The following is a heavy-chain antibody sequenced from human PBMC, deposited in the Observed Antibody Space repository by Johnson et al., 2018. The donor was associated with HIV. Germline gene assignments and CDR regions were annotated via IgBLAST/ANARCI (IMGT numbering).Heavy chain of an antibody. D-gene: IGHD7-27*01. CDR2: IRYDGSNK. CDR3: AKEALRGGEDDACDI. Sequence: QVQLVESGGGLVKPGGSLRLSCEVSGFTFSNYGMHWVRQAPGKGLEWVAFIRYDGSNKYYADSVKGRFTIFRDNSKNTLYMQMKSLRVEDTAVYYCAKEALRGGEDDACDIWGQGTMVTVS. J-gene: IGHJ3*02. V-gene: IGHV3-30*02. CDR1: GFTFSNYG.